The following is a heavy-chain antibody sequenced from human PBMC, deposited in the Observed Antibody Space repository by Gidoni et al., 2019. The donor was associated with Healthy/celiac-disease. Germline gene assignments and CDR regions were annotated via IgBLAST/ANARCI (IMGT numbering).Heavy chain of an antibody. CDR1: GFPLGDYA. CDR3: TRGSASDYYYYGMDV. Sequence: EVQLVESGGGLVQPGRSRRLSCTASGFPLGDYAMSWVRQAPGKGLEWVGFIRSKAYGGTTEYASSVKGRFTISRDYSKSIAYLQMNSLKTEDTAVYYCTRGSASDYYYYGMDVWGQGTTVTVSS. J-gene: IGHJ6*02. CDR2: IRSKAYGGTT. D-gene: IGHD2-15*01. V-gene: IGHV3-49*04.